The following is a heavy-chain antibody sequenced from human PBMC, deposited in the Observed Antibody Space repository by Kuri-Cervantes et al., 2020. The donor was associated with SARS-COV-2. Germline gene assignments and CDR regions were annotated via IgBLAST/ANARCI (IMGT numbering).Heavy chain of an antibody. CDR3: ARGGVAAGNFQH. J-gene: IGHJ1*01. Sequence: GALRLSCAASGFTVSSNYMSWIRQPPGKGLEWIGEINHSGSTNYNPSLKSRVTISVDTSKNQFSLKLSSVTAADTAVYYCARGGVAAGNFQHWGQGTLVTVSS. D-gene: IGHD6-13*01. CDR1: GFTVSSNY. CDR2: INHSGST. V-gene: IGHV4-34*01.